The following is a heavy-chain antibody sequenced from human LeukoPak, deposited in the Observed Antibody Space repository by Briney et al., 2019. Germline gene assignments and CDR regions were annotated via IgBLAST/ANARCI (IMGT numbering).Heavy chain of an antibody. CDR1: GGSISSYY. D-gene: IGHD6-13*01. V-gene: IGHV4-59*08. J-gene: IGHJ4*02. Sequence: PSEALSLTRTVSGGSISSYYWSWIRQPPGKGLEWIGFIYYSGSTNYNPSLKSRLTISVDTSKNQFSLKLSSVTAADTAVYYCARHPAGTADHSPFDYWGQGTLVTVSS. CDR2: IYYSGST. CDR3: ARHPAGTADHSPFDY.